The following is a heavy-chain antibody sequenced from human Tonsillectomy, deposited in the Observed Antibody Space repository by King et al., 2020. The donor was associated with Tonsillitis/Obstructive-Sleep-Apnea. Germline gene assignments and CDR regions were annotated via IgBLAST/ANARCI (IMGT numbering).Heavy chain of an antibody. D-gene: IGHD5-18*01. CDR1: VGSISSSSYY. CDR2: IYYSGRT. Sequence: LQLQESGPGLVKPSETLSLTCTVSVGSISSSSYYWGWIRQPPGKGLEWIGSIYYSGRTYYNPSLKSRVTISVDTSKNQFSLKLSSVTAADTAASYCVRRRYGIAGFDYWGQGTLVTVSS. CDR3: VRRRYGIAGFDY. J-gene: IGHJ4*02. V-gene: IGHV4-39*01.